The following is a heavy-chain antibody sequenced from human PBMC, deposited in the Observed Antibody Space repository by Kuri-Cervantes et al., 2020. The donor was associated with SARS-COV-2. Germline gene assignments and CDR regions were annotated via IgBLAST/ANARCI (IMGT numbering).Heavy chain of an antibody. V-gene: IGHV3-15*01. CDR1: GFTFSNAW. J-gene: IGHJ4*02. Sequence: ETLSLTCAASGFTFSNAWMGWVRQALGKGLEWVGRIKSKTDGGTTDYAAPVKGRIIISREDSRNTLYLQMNSLKTEDTAVYYCTTISDNYYDYWGQGTLVTFSS. D-gene: IGHD5-24*01. CDR2: IKSKTDGGTT. CDR3: TTISDNYYDY.